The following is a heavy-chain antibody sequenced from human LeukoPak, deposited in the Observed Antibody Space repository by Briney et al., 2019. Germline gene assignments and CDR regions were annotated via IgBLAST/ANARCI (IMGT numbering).Heavy chain of an antibody. CDR3: ARTYGTTTGYFDY. CDR2: IYHSGST. D-gene: IGHD4-17*01. Sequence: SQTLSLTCTVSGGSISSGGYYWSWIRQPPGTGLEWIGHIYHSGSTYYNPSLKSRVTISVDRSKNQFSLKLSSVTAADTAVYYCARTYGTTTGYFDYWGQGTLVTVSS. CDR1: GGSISSGGYY. J-gene: IGHJ4*02. V-gene: IGHV4-30-2*01.